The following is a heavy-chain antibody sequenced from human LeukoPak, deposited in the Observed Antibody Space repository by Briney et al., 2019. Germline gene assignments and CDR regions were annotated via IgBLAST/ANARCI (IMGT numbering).Heavy chain of an antibody. CDR3: ARDPGMVRGVFMHYFDY. D-gene: IGHD3-10*01. V-gene: IGHV1-69*05. CDR1: GGTFSSYA. CDR2: IIPIFGTA. Sequence: SVKVSCNASGGTFSSYAINWVRQAPGQGLEWMGRIIPIFGTANYAQKFQGRVTITTDEFTSTAYMELSSLRSEDTAVYYCARDPGMVRGVFMHYFDYWGQGTLVTVSS. J-gene: IGHJ4*02.